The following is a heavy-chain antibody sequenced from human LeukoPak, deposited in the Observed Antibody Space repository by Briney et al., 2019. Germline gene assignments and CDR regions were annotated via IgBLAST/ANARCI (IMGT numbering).Heavy chain of an antibody. J-gene: IGHJ4*02. CDR3: VRNGRHYFDF. CDR2: FCHCGST. V-gene: IGHV4-4*02. D-gene: IGHD2-8*01. CDR1: ADSINSRNW. Sequence: PSETLSLTCAVSADSINSRNWWRWARRSPGKGLEWIGEFCHCGSTNYNPSLKSRATVSVDKSKSQFSLKLNSVSAADTAVYYCVRNGRHYFDFWGQGTLVTVSS.